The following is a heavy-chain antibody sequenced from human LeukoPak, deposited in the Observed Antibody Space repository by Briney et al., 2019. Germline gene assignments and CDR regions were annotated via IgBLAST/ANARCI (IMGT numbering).Heavy chain of an antibody. CDR3: ATYYGSGSYYPIDY. J-gene: IGHJ4*02. CDR2: ISGSSSYI. D-gene: IGHD3-10*01. Sequence: GGSLRLSCAASGFTFSSYAMSWVRQAPGKGLEWVSSISGSSSYIYYADSVKGRFTISRDNAKNSLSLQMNSLRAEDTAVYYCATYYGSGSYYPIDYWGQGTLVTVSS. V-gene: IGHV3-21*01. CDR1: GFTFSSYA.